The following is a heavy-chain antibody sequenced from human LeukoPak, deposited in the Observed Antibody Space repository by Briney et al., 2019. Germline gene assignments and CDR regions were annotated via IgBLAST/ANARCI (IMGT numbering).Heavy chain of an antibody. CDR1: GYTLTELS. J-gene: IGHJ3*02. CDR2: FDPEDGET. Sequence: ASVMLSCKVSGYTLTELSMHWVRQAPGKGLEWMGGFDPEDGETIYAQKFQGRVTMTEDTSTDTAYMELSSLRSEDTAVYYCATDRPWVGMGGAFDIWGQGTMVTVSS. CDR3: ATDRPWVGMGGAFDI. D-gene: IGHD2-21*01. V-gene: IGHV1-24*01.